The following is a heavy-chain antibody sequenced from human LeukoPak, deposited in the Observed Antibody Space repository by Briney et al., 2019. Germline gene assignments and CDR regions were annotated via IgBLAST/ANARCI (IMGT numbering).Heavy chain of an antibody. CDR2: ISSSISYI. Sequence: GGSLRLSCVASGFTFSSYRMNWVRQAPGKGLEWVSSISSSISYIYYADSVKGRFTISRDNAKNSLYLQMNSLRAEDTAVYYCAAALQRTGRYYYDSSAYTYWGQGTLVTVSS. J-gene: IGHJ4*02. CDR3: AAALQRTGRYYYDSSAYTY. CDR1: GFTFSSYR. D-gene: IGHD3-22*01. V-gene: IGHV3-21*01.